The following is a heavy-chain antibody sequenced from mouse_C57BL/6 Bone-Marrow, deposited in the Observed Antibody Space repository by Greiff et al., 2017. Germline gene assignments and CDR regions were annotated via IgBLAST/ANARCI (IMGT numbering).Heavy chain of an antibody. CDR3: ARPHYYGSSYRYFDV. V-gene: IGHV5-12*01. CDR1: GFTFSDYY. Sequence: EVNLVESGGGLVQPGGSLKLSCAASGFTFSDYYMYWVRQTPEKRLEWVAYISNGGGSTYYPDTVKGRFTISRDNAKNTLYLQMSRLKSEDTAMYYCARPHYYGSSYRYFDVWGTGTTVTVSS. J-gene: IGHJ1*03. CDR2: ISNGGGST. D-gene: IGHD1-1*01.